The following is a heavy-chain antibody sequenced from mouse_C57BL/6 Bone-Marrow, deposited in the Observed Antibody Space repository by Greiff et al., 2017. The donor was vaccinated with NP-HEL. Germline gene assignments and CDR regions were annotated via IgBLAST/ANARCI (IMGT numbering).Heavy chain of an antibody. D-gene: IGHD2-5*01. V-gene: IGHV14-4*01. Sequence: EVQLQQSGAELVRPGASVKLSCTASGFNITDDYMHWVKQRPEQGLEWIGWIDPENGDTEYASKFQGKATITADTSSNTAYLQLSSLTSEDTAVYYCTTTYYSNYETWFAYWGQGTLVTVSA. CDR1: GFNITDDY. CDR2: IDPENGDT. J-gene: IGHJ3*01. CDR3: TTTYYSNYETWFAY.